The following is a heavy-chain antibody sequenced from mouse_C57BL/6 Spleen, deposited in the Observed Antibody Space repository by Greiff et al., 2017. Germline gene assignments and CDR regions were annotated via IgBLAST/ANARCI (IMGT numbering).Heavy chain of an antibody. CDR3: ARRGIYYDYDDGFAY. D-gene: IGHD2-4*01. V-gene: IGHV5-6*01. CDR2: ISSGGSYT. Sequence: EVQLQESGGDLVKPGGSLKLSCAASGFTFSSYGMSWVRQTPDKRLEWVATISSGGSYTYYPDSVKGRFTISRDNAKNTLYLQMSSLKSEDTAMYYCARRGIYYDYDDGFAYWGQGTLVTVSA. J-gene: IGHJ3*01. CDR1: GFTFSSYG.